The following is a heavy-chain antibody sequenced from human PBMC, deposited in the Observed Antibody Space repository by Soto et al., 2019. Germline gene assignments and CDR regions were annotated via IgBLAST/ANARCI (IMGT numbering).Heavy chain of an antibody. D-gene: IGHD3-22*01. V-gene: IGHV1-69*12. CDR3: AYTYYYASSGSQCAPGHYAFDI. Sequence: QVQLVQSGAEVKKPGSSVKVSCKASGGTFSSYAISWVRQAPGQGLEWMGGIIPIFGTANYAQKFQGRVTITADESMRTAYIGLRRLRSEYPALYYGAYTYYYASSGSQCAPGHYAFDIWGQGTMVTVSS. J-gene: IGHJ3*02. CDR1: GGTFSSYA. CDR2: IIPIFGTA.